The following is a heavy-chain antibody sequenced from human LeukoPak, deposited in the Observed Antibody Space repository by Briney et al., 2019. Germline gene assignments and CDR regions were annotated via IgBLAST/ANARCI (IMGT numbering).Heavy chain of an antibody. CDR3: AKTLVGATAYFDS. D-gene: IGHD1-26*01. CDR2: ISGSGGST. CDR1: GFTVSSYA. Sequence: PGGSLRLSCEVSGFTVSSYAMSWVRQAPGRGLEWVSSISGSGGSTYYADSVKGRFIISRDNSKNTVNLQMNSLRAEDTALYYCAKTLVGATAYFDSWGQGTLVTVSS. V-gene: IGHV3-23*01. J-gene: IGHJ4*02.